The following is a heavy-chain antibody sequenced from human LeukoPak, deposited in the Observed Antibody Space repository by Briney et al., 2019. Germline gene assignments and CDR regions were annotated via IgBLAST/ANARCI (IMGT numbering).Heavy chain of an antibody. CDR2: ISSSGRAM. V-gene: IGHV3-48*03. Sequence: GGSLRLSCAASGFIFSSYEMSWVRQAPGKGLEWVSYISSSGRAMYYADSVKGRFTVSRDNAKNSLYLQMNSLRAEDTAIYYCARDNYSGSRYFDHWGQGTLVTVSS. CDR3: ARDNYSGSRYFDH. CDR1: GFIFSSYE. D-gene: IGHD1-26*01. J-gene: IGHJ4*02.